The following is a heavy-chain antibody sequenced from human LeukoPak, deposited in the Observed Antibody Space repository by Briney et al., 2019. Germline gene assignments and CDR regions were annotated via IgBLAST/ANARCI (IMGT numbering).Heavy chain of an antibody. V-gene: IGHV3-30*04. CDR2: ISYDGSNK. CDR3: AKDAGYSSSWYVYYMDV. Sequence: GGSLRLSCAASGFTFSSYAMHWVRQAPGKGLEWVAVISYDGSNKYYADSVKGRFTISRDNSKNTLYLQMNSLRAEDTAVYYCAKDAGYSSSWYVYYMDVWGKGTTVTISS. CDR1: GFTFSSYA. J-gene: IGHJ6*03. D-gene: IGHD6-13*01.